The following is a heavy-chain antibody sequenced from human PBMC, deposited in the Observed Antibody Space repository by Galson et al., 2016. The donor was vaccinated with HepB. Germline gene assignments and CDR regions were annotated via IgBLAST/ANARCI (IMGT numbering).Heavy chain of an antibody. J-gene: IGHJ4*02. V-gene: IGHV3-74*01. Sequence: SLRLSCAASGFPFSSYWMHWVRQAPGKGPVWVSRINSDVRNIGYADSVKGRFTISRDNSKNTLYLQMHSLRGEDTAVYYCAKGRWDFDSWGQGTLVTVSS. D-gene: IGHD5-24*01. CDR3: AKGRWDFDS. CDR1: GFPFSSYW. CDR2: INSDVRNI.